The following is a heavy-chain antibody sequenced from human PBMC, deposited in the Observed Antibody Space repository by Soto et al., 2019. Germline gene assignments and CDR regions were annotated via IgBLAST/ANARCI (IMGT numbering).Heavy chain of an antibody. CDR2: ISKSSTTI. J-gene: IGHJ6*02. CDR1: GFTLSTYS. Sequence: PGGSLRLSCIASGFTLSTYSMTWVRQAPGKGLEWLSYISKSSTTINYADSVKGRFTISRDNAKNSVYLEMSSLRDEDSAVYYCARDTPNFYYYGMDVWGQGTKVTVSS. CDR3: ARDTPNFYYYGMDV. V-gene: IGHV3-48*02.